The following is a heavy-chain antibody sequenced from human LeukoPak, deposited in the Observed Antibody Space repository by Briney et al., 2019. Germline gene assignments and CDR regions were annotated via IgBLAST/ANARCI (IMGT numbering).Heavy chain of an antibody. CDR3: ARLPGGVVIIGFDY. D-gene: IGHD3-3*01. CDR1: GASISGSDFY. V-gene: IGHV4-38-2*01. Sequence: PSETLSLTCGLSGASISGSDFYWGWIRQPPGKGLEWIGSIYHSGSTYYNPSLKSRVTISVDTSKNQFSLKLSSVTAADTTVYYCARLPGGVVIIGFDYWGQGALVTVSS. CDR2: IYHSGST. J-gene: IGHJ4*02.